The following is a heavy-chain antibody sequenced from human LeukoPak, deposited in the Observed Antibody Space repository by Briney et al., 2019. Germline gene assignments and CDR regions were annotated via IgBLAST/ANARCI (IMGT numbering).Heavy chain of an antibody. CDR3: ASLKGLS. CDR2: ISSSSGTI. D-gene: IGHD6-19*01. J-gene: IGHJ5*02. V-gene: IGHV3-48*01. Sequence: PGGSLRLSCAASGFTFSSYSMNWVRQAPGKGLEWVSYISSSSGTIYYADSVKGRFTISRDNAKNPLYLQMNSLRAEDTAVYYCASLKGLSWGQGTLVTVSS. CDR1: GFTFSSYS.